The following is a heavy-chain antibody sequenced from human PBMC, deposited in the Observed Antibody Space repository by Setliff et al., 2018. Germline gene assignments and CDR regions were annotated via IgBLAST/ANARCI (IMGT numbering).Heavy chain of an antibody. D-gene: IGHD6-19*01. Sequence: LSLTCTVSGASFSGYYWSWIRQSPGKGLEWIGEINHLGGTNYNPSLRSRVTISVDTSKNQFSLKLSSVTAADTAVYYCARGRAGHSGHWGQGTLVTVSS. CDR3: ARGRAGHSGH. CDR2: INHLGGT. CDR1: GASFSGYY. V-gene: IGHV4-34*09. J-gene: IGHJ4*02.